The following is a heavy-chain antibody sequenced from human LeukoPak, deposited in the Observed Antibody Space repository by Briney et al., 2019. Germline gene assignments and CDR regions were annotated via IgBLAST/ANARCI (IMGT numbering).Heavy chain of an antibody. CDR1: GGTFSSFA. D-gene: IGHD6-6*01. CDR2: IIPIFPRT. CDR3: ATDIGGRSYNWFDS. J-gene: IGHJ5*01. V-gene: IGHV1-69*13. Sequence: SVKVSCKTSGGTFSSFAISWVRQAPGQGLEWMGGIIPIFPRTNYAEKFQGRVTINADESTRTAYMELSSLRSEDTAVYYCATDIGGRSYNWFDSWGQGTLVTVSS.